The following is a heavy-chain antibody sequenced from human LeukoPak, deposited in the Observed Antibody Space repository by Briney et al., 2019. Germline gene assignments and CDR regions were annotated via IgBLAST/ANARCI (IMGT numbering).Heavy chain of an antibody. D-gene: IGHD2/OR15-2a*01. Sequence: ASVKVSCKVSGYTLTELSMHWVRQAPGKGLEWMGGFDPEDGETIYAQKFQGRVTMTEDTSTDTAYMELSSLRSEDTAVYYCARDLDFMTTSAFDIWGQGTMVTVSS. J-gene: IGHJ3*02. V-gene: IGHV1-24*01. CDR3: ARDLDFMTTSAFDI. CDR2: FDPEDGET. CDR1: GYTLTELS.